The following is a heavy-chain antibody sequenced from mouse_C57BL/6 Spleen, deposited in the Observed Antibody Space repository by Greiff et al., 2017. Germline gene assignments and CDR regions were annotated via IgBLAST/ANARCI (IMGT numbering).Heavy chain of an antibody. CDR2: IDPSDSYT. Sequence: VQLQQSGAELVKPGASVKLSCKASGYTFTSYWMQWVKQRPGQGLEWIGEIDPSDSYTNYNQKFKGKATLTVDTSSSTAYMQLSSLTSEDSAVYYCAGGYDRTTDYWGQGTTLTVSS. J-gene: IGHJ2*01. CDR1: GYTFTSYW. V-gene: IGHV1-50*01. CDR3: AGGYDRTTDY. D-gene: IGHD2-2*01.